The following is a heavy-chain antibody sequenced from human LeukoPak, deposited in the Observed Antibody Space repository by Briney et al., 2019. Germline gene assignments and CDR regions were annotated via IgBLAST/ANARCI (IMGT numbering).Heavy chain of an antibody. J-gene: IGHJ6*02. CDR3: AKPPDTQGYYGMDV. CDR2: ISGSGGST. CDR1: GFTFSSYA. D-gene: IGHD2-2*02. Sequence: GGSLRLSCAASGFTFSSYAMSWVRQAPGKGLGGVSAISGSGGSTYYADSVKGRFTISRDNSKNTLYLQMNSLRAEDTAVYYCAKPPDTQGYYGMDVWGQGTTVTVSS. V-gene: IGHV3-23*01.